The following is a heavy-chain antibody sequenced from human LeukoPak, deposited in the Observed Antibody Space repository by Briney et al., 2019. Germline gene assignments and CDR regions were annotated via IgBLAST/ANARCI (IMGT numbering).Heavy chain of an antibody. J-gene: IGHJ6*03. CDR2: ISSSGSTI. CDR3: ARVSVVTGTTPSADIDV. D-gene: IGHD1-20*01. Sequence: PGGSLRLSCAASGFTFSSYEMNWVRQAPGKGLEWVSYISSSGSTIYYADSVKGRFTISRDNAKNSLYLQMNSLRAEDTAVYYCARVSVVTGTTPSADIDVWGKGTTVTVSS. CDR1: GFTFSSYE. V-gene: IGHV3-48*03.